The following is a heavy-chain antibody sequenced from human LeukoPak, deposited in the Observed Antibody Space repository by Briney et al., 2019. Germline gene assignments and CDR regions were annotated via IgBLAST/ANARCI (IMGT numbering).Heavy chain of an antibody. V-gene: IGHV1-46*01. CDR1: GGTFSSYA. CDR3: ARDCSGGSCYPGRGYFDY. Sequence: ASVKVSCKASGGTFSSYAISWVRQAPGQGLEWMGIINPSGGSTSYAQKFQGRVTMTRDTSTSTVYMELSSLRSEDTAVYYCARDCSGGSCYPGRGYFDYWGQGTLVTVSS. D-gene: IGHD2-15*01. J-gene: IGHJ4*02. CDR2: INPSGGST.